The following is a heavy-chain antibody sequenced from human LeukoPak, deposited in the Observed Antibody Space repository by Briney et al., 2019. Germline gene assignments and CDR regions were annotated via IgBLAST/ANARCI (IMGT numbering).Heavy chain of an antibody. D-gene: IGHD3-10*01. J-gene: IGHJ4*02. CDR3: AKQSSGSYSSFDY. CDR1: GFTFSSYA. CDR2: ISGSGGTT. V-gene: IGHV3-23*01. Sequence: GGSLRLSCAASGFTFSSYAMSWVRQAPGKGLEWVSAISGSGGTTYYANSVKGRFTISRDNSENTLYLQMNSLRAEDTAVYYCAKQSSGSYSSFDYWGQGTLVTVSS.